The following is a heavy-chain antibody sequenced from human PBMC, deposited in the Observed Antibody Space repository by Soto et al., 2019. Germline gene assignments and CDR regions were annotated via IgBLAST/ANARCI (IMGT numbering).Heavy chain of an antibody. V-gene: IGHV1-24*01. CDR2: FDPEDGET. D-gene: IGHD1-7*01. CDR3: ATAYNWNYYFDY. CDR1: GYTLTELS. Sequence: ASVKVSCKVSGYTLTELSMHWVRKAPGKGLEWMGGFDPEDGETIYAQKFQGRVTMTEDTSTDTAYMELSSLRSEDTAVYYCATAYNWNYYFDYWGQGTLVTVSS. J-gene: IGHJ4*02.